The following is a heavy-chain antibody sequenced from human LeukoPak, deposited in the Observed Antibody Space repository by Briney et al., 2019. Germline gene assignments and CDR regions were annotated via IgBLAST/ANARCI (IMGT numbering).Heavy chain of an antibody. CDR2: ISYDGSGI. CDR1: GFTFNSYG. V-gene: IGHV3-30*03. CDR3: ARAKTTYYYDSSSAY. D-gene: IGHD3-22*01. Sequence: GRSLRLSCAASGFTFNSYGMHWVRQAPGKGLEWVAAISYDGSGIYYVDSVKGRFTISRDNAKNSLYLQMNSLRAEDSAVYYCARAKTTYYYDSSSAYWGQGTLVTVSS. J-gene: IGHJ4*02.